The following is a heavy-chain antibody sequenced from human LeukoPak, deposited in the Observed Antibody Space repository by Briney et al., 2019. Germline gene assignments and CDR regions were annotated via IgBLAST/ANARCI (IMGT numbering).Heavy chain of an antibody. D-gene: IGHD3-22*01. Sequence: SETLSLTCTVSGGSISSYYWSWIRQPPGKGLEWIGYIYYSGSTNCNPSLKSRVTISVDTSKNQFSLKLSSVTAADTAVYYCGGSSGYHPDPYYFDYWGQGTLLTVSS. CDR1: GGSISSYY. J-gene: IGHJ4*02. CDR3: GGSSGYHPDPYYFDY. V-gene: IGHV4-59*08. CDR2: IYYSGST.